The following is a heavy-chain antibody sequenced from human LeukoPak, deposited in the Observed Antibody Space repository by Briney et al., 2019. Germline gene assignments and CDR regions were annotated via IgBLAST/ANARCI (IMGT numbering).Heavy chain of an antibody. CDR1: GGSFSGYY. CDR3: ARASGSYEPFDY. J-gene: IGHJ4*02. D-gene: IGHD1-26*01. CDR2: INHSGST. V-gene: IGHV4-34*01. Sequence: PSETLSLTCAVYGGSFSGYYWSWIRQPPGKGLEWIGEINHSGSTNYNPSLKSRVTISVDTSKNQFPLKLSSVTAADTAVYYCARASGSYEPFDYWGQGTLVTVSS.